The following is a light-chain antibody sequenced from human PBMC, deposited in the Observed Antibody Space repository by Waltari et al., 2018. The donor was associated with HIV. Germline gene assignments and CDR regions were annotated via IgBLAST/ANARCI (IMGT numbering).Light chain of an antibody. CDR1: QDISNY. J-gene: IGKJ4*01. CDR3: QQYDNLPLT. CDR2: EAS. Sequence: DIQMTQSPSSLSASVGDRVTITCQASQDISNYLNWYKQKPGKAPKLLIYEASNLETGVPSSVSGSGSGTDFTFTISSLQPEDIATYYCQQYDNLPLTFGGGTKVEIK. V-gene: IGKV1-33*01.